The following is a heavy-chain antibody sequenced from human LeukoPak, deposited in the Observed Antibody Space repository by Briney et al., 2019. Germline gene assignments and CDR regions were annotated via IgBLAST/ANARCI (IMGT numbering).Heavy chain of an antibody. CDR2: IYTSGST. V-gene: IGHV4-4*07. CDR3: ARGRFATAAGGFDY. Sequence: SETLSLTCTVSGGSISSYYWSWIRQPPGKGPEWIGRIYTSGSTNYNPSLKSRVTMSVDTSKNHFSLKLSSVTAADTAVYYCARGRFATAAGGFDYWGQGTLVTVSS. CDR1: GGSISSYY. J-gene: IGHJ4*02. D-gene: IGHD6-13*01.